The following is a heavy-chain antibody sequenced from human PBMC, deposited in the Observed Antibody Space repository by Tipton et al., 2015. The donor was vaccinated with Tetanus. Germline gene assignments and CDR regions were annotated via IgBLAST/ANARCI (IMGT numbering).Heavy chain of an antibody. Sequence: QLVQSGAEMKKPGASVKVSCKASGYTFTGYYMYWVRQAPGQGLEWMGWIDPNSGGTVYAQKFQGRVPMTRDTSISTAYMELRSLRSDDTAVYYCARDRGDYIYYGMDVWGPGTTVTAS. CDR1: GYTFTGYY. CDR2: IDPNSGGT. D-gene: IGHD3-22*01. CDR3: ARDRGDYIYYGMDV. J-gene: IGHJ6*02. V-gene: IGHV1-2*02.